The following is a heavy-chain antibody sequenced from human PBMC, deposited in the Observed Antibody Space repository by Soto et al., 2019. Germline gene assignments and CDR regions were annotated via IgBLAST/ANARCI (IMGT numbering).Heavy chain of an antibody. D-gene: IGHD5-12*01. V-gene: IGHV3-23*01. CDR1: GFTFSSYA. J-gene: IGHJ3*02. CDR2: ISGSGGST. Sequence: GGSLRLSCAASGFTFSSYAMSWVRQAPGKGLEWVSAISGSGGSTYYADSVKGRFTISRDNSKNTLYLQMNSLRAEDTAVYYCAKDRSVNIVATRSGRDAFDIWGQGTMVTVSS. CDR3: AKDRSVNIVATRSGRDAFDI.